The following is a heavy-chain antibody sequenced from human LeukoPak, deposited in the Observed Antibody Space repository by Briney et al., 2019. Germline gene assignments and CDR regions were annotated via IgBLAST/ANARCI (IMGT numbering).Heavy chain of an antibody. D-gene: IGHD1-26*01. CDR2: VRKKTNSYTT. Sequence: GGSLRLSCAASGFTFGEHDMDWVRQAPGKGLEWVGRVRKKTNSYTTEYAASVKGRFTISRDDSQNSLYLQMNSLTAEDTAVYYCARLVGANNWGQGTLVIVSS. CDR1: GFTFGEHD. V-gene: IGHV3-72*01. CDR3: ARLVGANN. J-gene: IGHJ4*02.